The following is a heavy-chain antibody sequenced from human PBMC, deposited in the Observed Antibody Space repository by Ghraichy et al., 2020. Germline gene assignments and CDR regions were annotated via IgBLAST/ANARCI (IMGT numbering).Heavy chain of an antibody. CDR2: IYNDGST. CDR1: GFAVKTTY. D-gene: IGHD2/OR15-2a*01. V-gene: IGHV3-53*01. Sequence: GGSLRLSCAASGFAVKTTYMSWVRQAPGKGLEWVSGIYNDGSTYYADSVKGRFTTPRDNSRNTMYLQMNSVRVEDTAVYYCAREHFGPFDYWGQGTLVTVSS. J-gene: IGHJ4*02. CDR3: AREHFGPFDY.